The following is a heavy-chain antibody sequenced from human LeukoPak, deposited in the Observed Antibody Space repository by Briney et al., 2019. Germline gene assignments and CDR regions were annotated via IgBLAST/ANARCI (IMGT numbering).Heavy chain of an antibody. Sequence: PSETLSLTCTVSGGSISSYYWSWIRQPPGKGLEWIGYIYYSGSTNYNPSLKSRVTISVDTSKNQFSLKLSSVTAAGTAVYYCARGVLGYSYGYGAFDIWGQGTMVTVSS. V-gene: IGHV4-59*01. CDR1: GGSISSYY. J-gene: IGHJ3*02. CDR3: ARGVLGYSYGYGAFDI. CDR2: IYYSGST. D-gene: IGHD5-18*01.